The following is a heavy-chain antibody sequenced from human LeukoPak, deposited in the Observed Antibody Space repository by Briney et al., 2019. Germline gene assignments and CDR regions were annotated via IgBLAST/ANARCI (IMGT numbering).Heavy chain of an antibody. Sequence: PGGSLRLSCAASGFTFSSYAMHWVRQAPGKGLEWVAVISYDGSNKYYADSVKGRFTISRDNSKNRVYLQMDSLRFEDAAVYYCAQDLAYIRFDSWGQGTLVTVSS. V-gene: IGHV3-30*04. CDR3: AQDLAYIRFDS. D-gene: IGHD1-1*01. CDR1: GFTFSSYA. CDR2: ISYDGSNK. J-gene: IGHJ4*02.